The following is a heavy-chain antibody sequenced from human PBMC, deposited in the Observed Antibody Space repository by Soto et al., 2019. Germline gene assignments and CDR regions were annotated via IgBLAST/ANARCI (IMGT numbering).Heavy chain of an antibody. D-gene: IGHD7-27*01. CDR1: GFTFSNFV. V-gene: IGHV3-23*01. CDR3: AKRRGDGYFDL. J-gene: IGHJ2*01. Sequence: EVLLLESGGGLVQPGGSLRLSCAASGFTFSNFVMSWVRRAPGKGLEWVSAIGGTSGSTYYADSVKGRFTISRDNSKNKLSLKMNSLRAEDTAVYYCAKRRGDGYFDLWGRGTLVTVSS. CDR2: IGGTSGST.